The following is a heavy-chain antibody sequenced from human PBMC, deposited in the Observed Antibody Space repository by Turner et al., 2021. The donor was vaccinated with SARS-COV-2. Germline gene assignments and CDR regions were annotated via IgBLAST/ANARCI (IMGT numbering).Heavy chain of an antibody. V-gene: IGHV3-21*01. CDR2: ISSSGKNV. Sequence: EVQVVESGGGLVKPGGSLRLSCAASGFAFTIYSMNWVRQAPGKGLEWVSAISSSGKNVYYADSVKGRFTISRDNAKSSLYLQMNSLRVEDTALYYCAKVRVDVSKRSDAFDIWGQGTMVTVSS. J-gene: IGHJ3*02. D-gene: IGHD5-12*01. CDR3: AKVRVDVSKRSDAFDI. CDR1: GFAFTIYS.